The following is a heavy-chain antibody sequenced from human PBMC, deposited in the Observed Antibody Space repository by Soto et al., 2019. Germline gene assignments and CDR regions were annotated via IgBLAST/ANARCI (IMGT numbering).Heavy chain of an antibody. D-gene: IGHD1-26*01. Sequence: TETLSLTCDVYGGSFSGYIWTWIRQTPGKGLQWIGQINHSGSANYNPSLKSRVTISVHTSKSQFSLELSSVTAADTAVYYCARGLISGSHYSGGWYYFDSWGQGTQVT. CDR3: ARGLISGSHYSGGWYYFDS. J-gene: IGHJ4*02. CDR1: GGSFSGYI. CDR2: INHSGSA. V-gene: IGHV4-34*01.